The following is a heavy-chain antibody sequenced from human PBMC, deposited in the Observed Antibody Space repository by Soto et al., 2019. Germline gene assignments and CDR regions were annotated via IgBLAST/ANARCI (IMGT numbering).Heavy chain of an antibody. CDR2: IYYSGST. CDR1: GGSISSYY. J-gene: IGHJ4*02. V-gene: IGHV4-59*01. CDR3: ARSKPVVVVAAAFDY. Sequence: SETLSLTCTVSGGSISSYYWSWIRQPPGKGLEWIGYIYYSGSTNYNPSLKSRITISVDTSKNQFSLKLSSVTAADTAVYYCARSKPVVVVAAAFDYWGQGTLVTVSS. D-gene: IGHD2-15*01.